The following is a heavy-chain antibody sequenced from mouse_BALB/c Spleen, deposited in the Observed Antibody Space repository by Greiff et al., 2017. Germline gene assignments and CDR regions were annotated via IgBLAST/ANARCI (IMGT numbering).Heavy chain of an antibody. CDR1: GYTFTSYW. CDR3: TTGTVVPYWYFDV. D-gene: IGHD1-1*01. Sequence: QVQLQQPGAELVRPGASVKLSCKASGYTFTSYWINWVKQRPGQGLEWIGNIYPSDSYTNYNQKFKDKATMTVDKSSSTAYMQLSSPTSEDSAVYYCTTGTVVPYWYFDVWGAGTTVTVSS. V-gene: IGHV1-69*02. J-gene: IGHJ1*01. CDR2: IYPSDSYT.